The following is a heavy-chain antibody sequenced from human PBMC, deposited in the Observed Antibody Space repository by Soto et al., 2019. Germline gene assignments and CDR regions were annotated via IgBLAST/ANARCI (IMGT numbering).Heavy chain of an antibody. Sequence: EVQLVESGGGLVQPGRSLRLSCAASGFTFDDYAMHWVRQAPGKGLEWVSGISWNSGSIGYADSVKGRFTISRDNAKNSLYLQMNSLRAEDTALYYCAKGDVSREGFDYWGQGTLVTVSS. CDR3: AKGDVSREGFDY. V-gene: IGHV3-9*01. J-gene: IGHJ4*02. CDR2: ISWNSGSI. CDR1: GFTFDDYA.